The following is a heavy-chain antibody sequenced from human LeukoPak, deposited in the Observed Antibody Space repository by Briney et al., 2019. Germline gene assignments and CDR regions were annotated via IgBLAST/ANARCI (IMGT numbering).Heavy chain of an antibody. V-gene: IGHV4-31*02. J-gene: IGHJ3*02. CDR2: IYYSGST. D-gene: IGHD3-10*01. Sequence: LRLSCAASGFTFSSYGMSWIRQHPGKGLEWIGYIYYSGSTYYNPSLKSRVTISVDTSKNQFSLKLSSVTAADTAVYYCARDRESYGSGSYHHAFDIWGQGTMVTVSS. CDR3: ARDRESYGSGSYHHAFDI. CDR1: GFTFSSYG.